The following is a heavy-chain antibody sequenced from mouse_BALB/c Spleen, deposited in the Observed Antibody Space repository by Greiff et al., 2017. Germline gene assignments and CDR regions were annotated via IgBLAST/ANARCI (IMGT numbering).Heavy chain of an antibody. V-gene: IGHV1-69*02. CDR2: IDPSDSYT. CDR1: GYTFTSYW. CDR3: ARSSYGNQSHWYFDV. Sequence: VQLQQPGAELVKPGASVKLSCKASGYTFTSYWMHWVKQRPGQGLEWIGEIDPSDSYTNYNQKFKGKATLTVDKSSSTAYMQLSSLTSEDSAVYYCARSSYGNQSHWYFDVWGAGTTVTVSS. D-gene: IGHD2-1*01. J-gene: IGHJ1*01.